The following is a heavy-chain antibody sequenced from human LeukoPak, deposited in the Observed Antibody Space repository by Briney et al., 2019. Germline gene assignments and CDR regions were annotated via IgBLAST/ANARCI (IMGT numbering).Heavy chain of an antibody. Sequence: GVSVTLSCLACRFTICDFGMIWPRQAQGKGRVGVSFIRCKAYGGTPEFPASVKGSFTITRDDSESIAYLQMNGRKTEDAAVDYYSRGRGGGGYTKLLPWGQGTLVTVSS. CDR3: SRGRGGGGYTKLLP. J-gene: IGHJ5*02. CDR2: IRCKAYGGTP. D-gene: IGHD2-21*01. V-gene: IGHV3-49*03. CDR1: RFTICDFG.